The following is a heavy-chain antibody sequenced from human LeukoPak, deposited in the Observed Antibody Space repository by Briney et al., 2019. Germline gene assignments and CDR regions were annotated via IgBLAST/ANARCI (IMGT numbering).Heavy chain of an antibody. CDR1: GGSISSGGYY. V-gene: IGHV4-31*03. D-gene: IGHD2-21*01. J-gene: IGHJ3*02. Sequence: PSETLSLTCTVSGGSISSGGYYWSWIRQHPGKGLEWIGYIYYSGSTYYNPSLKSRVTISVDTSKNQFSLKLSSVTAADTAVYYCAAVVRTRSYDAFDIWDQGTMVTVSS. CDR2: IYYSGST. CDR3: AAVVRTRSYDAFDI.